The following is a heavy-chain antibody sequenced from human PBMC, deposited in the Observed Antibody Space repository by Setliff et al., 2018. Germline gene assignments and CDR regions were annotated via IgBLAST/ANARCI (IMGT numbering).Heavy chain of an antibody. CDR2: ISPYSGKT. J-gene: IGHJ4*02. CDR3: ARGRGPDTVVTIPGDY. Sequence: ASVKVSCKTSGYNFITLGINWVRQAPGQGLEWVGWISPYSGKTDYAQKFQGRVIMTIDSSTTTAYMELKTLRSDDTAVYYCARGRGPDTVVTIPGDYWGQGTQVTVSS. V-gene: IGHV1-18*01. D-gene: IGHD2-21*02. CDR1: GYNFITLG.